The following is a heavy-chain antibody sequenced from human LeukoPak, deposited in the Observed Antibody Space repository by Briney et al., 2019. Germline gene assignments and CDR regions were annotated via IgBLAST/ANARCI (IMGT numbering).Heavy chain of an antibody. CDR1: GYSFTGYQ. CDR2: ISAYNGNT. J-gene: IGHJ4*02. Sequence: GASVKVSCKASGYSFTGYQMHWVRQATGQGLEWMGWISAYNGNTNYAQKLQGRVTMTTDTSTSTACMELRSLRSDDTAVYYCARQSPNYYDSSGYYLPDYWGQGTLVTVSS. D-gene: IGHD3-22*01. CDR3: ARQSPNYYDSSGYYLPDY. V-gene: IGHV1-18*04.